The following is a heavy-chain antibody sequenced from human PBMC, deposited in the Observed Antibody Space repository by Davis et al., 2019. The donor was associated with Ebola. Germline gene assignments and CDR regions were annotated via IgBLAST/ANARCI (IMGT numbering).Heavy chain of an antibody. J-gene: IGHJ4*02. CDR3: ANVHYDY. Sequence: GSLRLSCTVSGGSISSYYWSWIRQPPGKGLEWIGYIYYSGSTNYNPSLKSRVTISIDTSKKQFSLKLSSVTAADTAVYYCANVHYDYWGQGTLVTVSS. CDR2: IYYSGST. D-gene: IGHD1-1*01. V-gene: IGHV4-59*01. CDR1: GGSISSYY.